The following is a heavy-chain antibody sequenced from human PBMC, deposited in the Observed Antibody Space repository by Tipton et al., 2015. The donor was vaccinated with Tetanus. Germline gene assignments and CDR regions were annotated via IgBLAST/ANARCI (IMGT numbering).Heavy chain of an antibody. J-gene: IGHJ2*01. CDR3: ARRPEYRGGTCHWCFDL. CDR1: GVSIKRSSFY. D-gene: IGHD2-21*01. V-gene: IGHV4-39*01. Sequence: TLSLTCAVSGVSIKRSSFYWGWIRQAPGRGLEWIGSINYSGTTYYSPPLKNRATISVDTSKNQLSLKITSVTADDTSVYYCARRPEYRGGTCHWCFDLWGPGALVTVSS. CDR2: INYSGTT.